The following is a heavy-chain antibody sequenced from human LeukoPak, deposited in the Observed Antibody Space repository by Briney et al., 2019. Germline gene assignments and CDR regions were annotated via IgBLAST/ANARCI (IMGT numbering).Heavy chain of an antibody. CDR1: TFTFSNYW. CDR3: ARVLATGTAFDD. J-gene: IGHJ4*02. D-gene: IGHD6-13*01. CDR2: INIGGRSI. V-gene: IGHV3-74*01. Sequence: GGSLRLSCAASTFTFSNYWMHWVRHAPGKGLVWVSRINIGGRSISYADSAKGRFTISRDNAKNTLYLQMNSLRAEDTAVYYCARVLATGTAFDDWGQGTLVTVSS.